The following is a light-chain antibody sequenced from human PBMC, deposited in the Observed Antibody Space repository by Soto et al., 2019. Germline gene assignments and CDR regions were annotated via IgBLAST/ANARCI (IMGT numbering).Light chain of an antibody. J-gene: IGKJ4*01. CDR2: DAS. Sequence: QLTQSPSSLSASVGDRVTIPCRASQDISTSLAWYQQKPGKPPKLLIYDASTLESGVPSRFSGRGSGTDFTLTISNLQPEDFATYFCQPFQAYPLTFGGGTRVDIK. CDR3: QPFQAYPLT. V-gene: IGKV1-13*02. CDR1: QDISTS.